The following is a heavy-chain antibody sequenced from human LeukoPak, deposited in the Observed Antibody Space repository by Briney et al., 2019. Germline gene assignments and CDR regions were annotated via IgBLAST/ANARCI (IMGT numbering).Heavy chain of an antibody. D-gene: IGHD4-17*01. J-gene: IGHJ4*02. Sequence: ASVKVSCKTSGYTFTSYHINWVRRATGQGLEWMGWMNPYSGDRGYAQKFQGRVSITSDTSISTAYMELSSLRSEDTAVYFCARTTSLTASGYDYWGQGTPASASS. CDR2: MNPYSGDR. CDR3: ARTTSLTASGYDY. CDR1: GYTFTSYH. V-gene: IGHV1-8*03.